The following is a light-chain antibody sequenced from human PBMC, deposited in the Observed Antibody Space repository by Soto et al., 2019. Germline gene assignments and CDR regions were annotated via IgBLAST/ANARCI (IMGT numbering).Light chain of an antibody. CDR2: GAS. CDR1: QSVTSSY. J-gene: IGKJ5*01. CDR3: QQYAGSPPVT. Sequence: ENVLTQSPGTLSLSPGERATLSCRASQSVTSSYLAWYQQKPGQAPRLLIYGASNRATGIPDRFSGSGSGTDFTLTISRLEPEDFAVYYCQQYAGSPPVTFGQGTRLEIK. V-gene: IGKV3-20*01.